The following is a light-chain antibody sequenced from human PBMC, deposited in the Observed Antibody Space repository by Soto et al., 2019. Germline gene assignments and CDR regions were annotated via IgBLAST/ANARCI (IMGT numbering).Light chain of an antibody. CDR2: GAS. V-gene: IGKV3-20*01. Sequence: EIVLTQSPGTLSLSPGERATLSCRASQSVSSSYLAWYQQTPGQAPRLLIFGASNRAAGTPDRFSGSGSGTDFTLTISRLAPEDFAVYYCQQYVSSSWTFRQGTKVEIK. J-gene: IGKJ1*01. CDR3: QQYVSSSWT. CDR1: QSVSSSY.